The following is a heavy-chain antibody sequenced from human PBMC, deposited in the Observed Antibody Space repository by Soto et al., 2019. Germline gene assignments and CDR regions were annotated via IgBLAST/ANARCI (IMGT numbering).Heavy chain of an antibody. V-gene: IGHV3-53*01. CDR3: ASWLQREHAYDI. CDR1: GLTVNDRQY. J-gene: IGHJ3*02. Sequence: DVQLVESGGGWIQPGGSLRLSCAVSGLTVNDRQYITWVRQAPGRGLEWVSALYSTYGTYYAEFVRGRFTVSRDHFNNKVYLQMNDLRHDDSGLYFCASWLQREHAYDIWGLGTMVTVSS. CDR2: LYSTYGT. D-gene: IGHD1-1*01.